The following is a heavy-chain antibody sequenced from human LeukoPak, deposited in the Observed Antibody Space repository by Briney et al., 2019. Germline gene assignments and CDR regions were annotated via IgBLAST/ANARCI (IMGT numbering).Heavy chain of an antibody. J-gene: IGHJ4*02. Sequence: AGGSLRLSCAASGFTFSSYWMNWARQAPGKGLEWVASIKEDGTETYYVDSVKGRFTISRDNAKNSLYLQMNSLRVEDTAVYYCAKEGRSLQTYWGQGTLVTVPS. CDR2: IKEDGTET. CDR1: GFTFSSYW. D-gene: IGHD5-24*01. V-gene: IGHV3-7*03. CDR3: AKEGRSLQTY.